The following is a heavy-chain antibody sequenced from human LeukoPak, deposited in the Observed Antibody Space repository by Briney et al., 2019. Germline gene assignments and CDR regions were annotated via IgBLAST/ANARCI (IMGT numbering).Heavy chain of an antibody. Sequence: PSETLSLTCTVSGGSISSGTYYWTWIRQPAGKGLEWIGRTYGNGNTNYNPSLKSRVTISVDTSKNQFSLKLSSVTAADTAMYYCATDHYYDSKLDPWGQGTLVTVSS. D-gene: IGHD3-22*01. CDR1: GGSISSGTYY. CDR2: TYGNGNT. CDR3: ATDHYYDSKLDP. J-gene: IGHJ5*02. V-gene: IGHV4-61*02.